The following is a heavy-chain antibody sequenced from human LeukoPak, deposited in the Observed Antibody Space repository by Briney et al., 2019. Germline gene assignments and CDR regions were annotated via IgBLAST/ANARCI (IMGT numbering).Heavy chain of an antibody. V-gene: IGHV4-34*01. CDR3: ARASGSYYRYSYFQH. D-gene: IGHD1-26*01. J-gene: IGHJ1*01. CDR2: INHSGST. Sequence: PSETLSLTCAVYGGSFGGYYWSWIRQPPGKGLEWIGEINHSGSTNYNPSLKSRVTISVDTSKNQFSLKLSSVTAADTAVYYCARASGSYYRYSYFQHWGQGTLVTVSS. CDR1: GGSFGGYY.